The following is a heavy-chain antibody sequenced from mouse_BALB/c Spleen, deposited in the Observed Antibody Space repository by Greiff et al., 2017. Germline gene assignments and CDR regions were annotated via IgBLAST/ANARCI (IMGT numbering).Heavy chain of an antibody. CDR1: GYTFTSYW. J-gene: IGHJ3*01. CDR3: AIMSTTWFAY. Sequence: QVQLQQPGAELVKPGASVKLSCKASGYTFTSYWMHWVKQRPGQGLEWIGEIDPSDSYTNYNQKFKGKATLTVDKSSSTAYMQLSSLTSEDSAVYYCAIMSTTWFAYWGQGTLVTVSA. D-gene: IGHD2-4*01. V-gene: IGHV1-69*02. CDR2: IDPSDSYT.